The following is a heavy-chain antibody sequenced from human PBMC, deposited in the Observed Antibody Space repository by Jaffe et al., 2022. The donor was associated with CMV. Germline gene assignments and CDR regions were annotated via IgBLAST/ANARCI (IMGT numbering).Heavy chain of an antibody. CDR2: ISNTGST. V-gene: IGHV4-61*01. CDR3: TRDRVFSSWYASDT. CDR1: SGSVGSGSDY. D-gene: IGHD6-13*01. J-gene: IGHJ3*02. Sequence: QVQLQESGPGLVKPSETLSLTCTVSSGSVGSGSDYWSWIRQPPGKGLEWIGYISNTGSTNYNPSLKSRVTMSVDTSKNQFSLRVSSVTAADTAMYYCTRDRVFSSWYASDTWGQGTMVSVSS.